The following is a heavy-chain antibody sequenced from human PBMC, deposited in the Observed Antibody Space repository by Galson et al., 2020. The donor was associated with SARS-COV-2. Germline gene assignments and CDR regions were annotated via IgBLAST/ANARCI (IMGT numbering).Heavy chain of an antibody. Sequence: ESGPTLVKPTQTITLTCTFSGFPPTTSGMCVNWTRQPPGKALEWLARLDWDGDKYYSTSLKTRLTISKDTSKNQVVLTMTDMDPVDTATYYCARIDSSGCRGNYWGQGTPVTVSS. CDR2: LDWDGDK. V-gene: IGHV2-70*11. CDR3: ARIDSSGCRGNY. D-gene: IGHD6-19*01. CDR1: GFPPTTSGMC. J-gene: IGHJ4*02.